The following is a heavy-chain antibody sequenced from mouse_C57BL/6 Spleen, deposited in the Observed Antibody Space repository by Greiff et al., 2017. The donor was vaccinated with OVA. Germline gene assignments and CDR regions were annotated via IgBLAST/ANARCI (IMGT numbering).Heavy chain of an antibody. V-gene: IGHV1-62-2*01. J-gene: IGHJ2*01. CDR1: GYTFTEYT. D-gene: IGHD1-1*01. CDR3: ARHEGDYYNGSSPFDY. Sequence: QVQLQQSGAELVKPGASVKLSCKASGYTFTEYTIHWVKQRSGQGLEWIGWFYPGSGSIKYNEKFKDKATLTADKSSSTIYMELSRLTSEDSAVYFCARHEGDYYNGSSPFDYWGQGTTLTVSS. CDR2: FYPGSGSI.